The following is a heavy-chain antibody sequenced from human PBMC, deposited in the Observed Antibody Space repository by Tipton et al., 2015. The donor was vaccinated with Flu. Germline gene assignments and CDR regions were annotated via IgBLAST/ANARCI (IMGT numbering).Heavy chain of an antibody. D-gene: IGHD3-22*01. CDR1: GGSMNNYY. Sequence: TLSLTCTVSGGSMNNYYWSWIRQPPGKGLEWIGFIYYSGSTNYNSGSTNYNPALRSRVTISEDTSKNQFSLRLSSVTAADTAVYYCASGNFYDSSGYFAFWGQGILVTVSS. CDR3: ASGNFYDSSGYFAF. V-gene: IGHV4-59*01. J-gene: IGHJ4*02. CDR2: IYYSGST.